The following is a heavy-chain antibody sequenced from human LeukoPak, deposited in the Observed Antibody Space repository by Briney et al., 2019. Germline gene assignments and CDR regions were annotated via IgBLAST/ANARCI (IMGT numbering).Heavy chain of an antibody. CDR3: ARGNYDYFDS. Sequence: ASETLSLTCTVSGGSISSSSYYWGWIRQPPGKGLEWIGSIYYSGSTYYNPSLKSRVTISVDTSKNQFSLKLSSVTAADTAVYYCARGNYDYFDSWGQGTLVTVSS. J-gene: IGHJ4*02. CDR1: GGSISSSSYY. CDR2: IYYSGST. D-gene: IGHD1-7*01. V-gene: IGHV4-39*01.